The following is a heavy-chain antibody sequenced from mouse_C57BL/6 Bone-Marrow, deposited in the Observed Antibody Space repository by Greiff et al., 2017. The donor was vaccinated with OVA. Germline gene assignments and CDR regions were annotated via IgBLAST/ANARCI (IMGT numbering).Heavy chain of an antibody. CDR3: AGTGTGYAMDY. CDR1: GYTFTSYD. Sequence: QVQLKESGPELVKPGASVKLSCKASGYTFTSYDINWVKQRPGQGLEWIGWIYPRDGSTKYNEKFKGKATLTVDTSSSTAYMELHSLTSEDSAVYFCAGTGTGYAMDYWGQGTSVTVSS. J-gene: IGHJ4*01. CDR2: IYPRDGST. V-gene: IGHV1-85*01. D-gene: IGHD4-1*01.